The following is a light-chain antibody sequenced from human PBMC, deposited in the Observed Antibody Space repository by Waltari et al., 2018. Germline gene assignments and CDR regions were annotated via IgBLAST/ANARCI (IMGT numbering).Light chain of an antibody. CDR2: DAS. CDR1: QSVGSY. CDR3: QHRTTSV. J-gene: IGKJ3*01. V-gene: IGKV3-11*01. Sequence: EVVLTQSPATLSLSPGERATLSCRASQSVGSYLAWYQHKPGQAPRLLIYDASNWATGIPARFSGSGSGTDFTLTISSLEPEDFAVYYCQHRTTSVFGPGTKVDIK.